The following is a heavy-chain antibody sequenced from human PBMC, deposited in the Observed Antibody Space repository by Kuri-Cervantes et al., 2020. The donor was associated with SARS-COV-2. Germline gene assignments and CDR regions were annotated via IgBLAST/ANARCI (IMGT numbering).Heavy chain of an antibody. V-gene: IGHV3-21*01. D-gene: IGHD3-3*01. CDR3: ASSPRGAYDFWSGYTPYYYYMDV. CDR1: GFTFSSYS. CDR2: ISSSSSYI. Sequence: GGSLRLSCAASGFTFSSYSMNWVRQAPGEGLEWVSSISSSSSYIYYADSVKGRFTISRDNAKNSLYLQMNSLRAEDTAVYYCASSPRGAYDFWSGYTPYYYYMDVWGKGTTVTVSS. J-gene: IGHJ6*03.